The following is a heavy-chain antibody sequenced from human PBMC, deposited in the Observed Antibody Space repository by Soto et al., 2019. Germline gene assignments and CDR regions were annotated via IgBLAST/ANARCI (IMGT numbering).Heavy chain of an antibody. Sequence: SETLSLTCAVSGGSISSSNWWSWVRQPPGKGLEWIGEIYHSGSTNYNPSLKSRVTISVDKSKNQFSLGLSSVTAADTAVYYCARDLGYCSGGSCYADNWFDPWGQGTLVTVSS. D-gene: IGHD2-15*01. J-gene: IGHJ5*02. CDR2: IYHSGST. V-gene: IGHV4-4*02. CDR1: GGSISSSNW. CDR3: ARDLGYCSGGSCYADNWFDP.